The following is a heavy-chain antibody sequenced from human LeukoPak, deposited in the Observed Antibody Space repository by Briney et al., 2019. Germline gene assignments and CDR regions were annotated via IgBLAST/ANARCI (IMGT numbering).Heavy chain of an antibody. Sequence: GGSLRLSCAASGFTVSRNYMSWVRQAPGKGLEWVANIEQDGSEKYYVDSVKGRFTISRDNAKNSLYLQMNSLRAEDTAVYYCARDDYTLDYWGQGTLVTVSS. CDR2: IEQDGSEK. V-gene: IGHV3-7*01. CDR1: GFTVSRNY. CDR3: ARDDYTLDY. D-gene: IGHD4-11*01. J-gene: IGHJ4*02.